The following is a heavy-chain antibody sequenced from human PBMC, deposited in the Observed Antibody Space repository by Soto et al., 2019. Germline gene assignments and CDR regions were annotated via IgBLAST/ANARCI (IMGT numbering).Heavy chain of an antibody. CDR2: MNPNSGNT. D-gene: IGHD2-15*01. J-gene: IGHJ3*02. CDR3: AGGRMYCSGGSCYSAFAFDI. V-gene: IGHV1-8*01. CDR1: GYTFTSYD. Sequence: ASVKVSCKASGYTFTSYDINWVRQATGQGLEWMGWMNPNSGNTGYAQKFQGRVTMTRNTSISTAYMELSSLRSEDTAVYYCAGGRMYCSGGSCYSAFAFDIWGQGTMVTLSS.